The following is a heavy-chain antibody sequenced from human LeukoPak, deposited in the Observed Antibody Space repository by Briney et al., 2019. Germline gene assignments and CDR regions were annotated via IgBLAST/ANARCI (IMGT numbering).Heavy chain of an antibody. CDR1: GCTFTSYG. Sequence: ASVKVSCKASGCTFTSYGISWVRQAPGQGLEWMGWISAYNGNTNYAQKLQGRVTMTTDTSTSTAYMELRSLRSDDTAVYYCARGSAGAAAGLFDYWGQGTLVTVSS. CDR2: ISAYNGNT. D-gene: IGHD6-13*01. V-gene: IGHV1-18*01. J-gene: IGHJ4*02. CDR3: ARGSAGAAAGLFDY.